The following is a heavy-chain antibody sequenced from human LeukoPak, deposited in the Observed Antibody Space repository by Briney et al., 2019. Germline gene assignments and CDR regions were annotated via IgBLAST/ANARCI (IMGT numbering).Heavy chain of an antibody. CDR1: GFTFSSYA. Sequence: RGSLRPSCAASGFTFSSYAVSWVRQAPGKGLEWVSLISGSGASTRYADSVTGRFTISRDNSKNTLYMQMNSLRAEDTAVYFCAKGMVRGIINNYFDYWGPGPLVTVSS. J-gene: IGHJ4*02. D-gene: IGHD3-10*01. V-gene: IGHV3-23*01. CDR2: ISGSGAST. CDR3: AKGMVRGIINNYFDY.